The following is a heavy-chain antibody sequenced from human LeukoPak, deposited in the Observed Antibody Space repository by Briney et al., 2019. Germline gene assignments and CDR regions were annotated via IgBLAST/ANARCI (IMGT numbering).Heavy chain of an antibody. CDR3: ARYPDPDGDTSPFDY. V-gene: IGHV1-2*02. D-gene: IGHD5-18*01. Sequence: AASVKVSCKASGYTFTGYYMHWVRQAPGQGLEWMGWINPNSGGTNYAQKFQGRVTMTRDTSISTAYMELSRLRSDDTAVYYCARYPDPDGDTSPFDYWGQGTLVTVSS. CDR1: GYTFTGYY. CDR2: INPNSGGT. J-gene: IGHJ4*02.